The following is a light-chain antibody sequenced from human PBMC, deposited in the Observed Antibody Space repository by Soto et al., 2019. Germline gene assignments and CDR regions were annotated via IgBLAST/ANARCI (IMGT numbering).Light chain of an antibody. Sequence: DIQMTQSPSSLSASVGDTVTITCRASQHITNDCAWYQQKAGRAPKCLILLAPRLQTGVPSRFSGSGSGTEFTLTISSLQPEDFATYYCLHHNGYPPVFGQGTKVEIK. J-gene: IGKJ2*01. V-gene: IGKV1-17*01. CDR2: LAP. CDR3: LHHNGYPPV. CDR1: QHITND.